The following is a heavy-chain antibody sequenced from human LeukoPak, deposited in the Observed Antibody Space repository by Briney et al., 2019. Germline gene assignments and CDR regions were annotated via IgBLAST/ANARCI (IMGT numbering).Heavy chain of an antibody. CDR3: ATEFGEINWNDPVYNWFDP. V-gene: IGHV1-3*01. CDR2: INAGNGNT. J-gene: IGHJ5*02. Sequence: ASVKVSCKASGYTFTSYAMHWVRQAPGQRLEWMGWINAGNGNTKYSQKFQGRVTMTEDTSTDTAYMELSSLRSEDTAVYYCATEFGEINWNDPVYNWFDPWGQGTLVTVSS. D-gene: IGHD1-20*01. CDR1: GYTFTSYA.